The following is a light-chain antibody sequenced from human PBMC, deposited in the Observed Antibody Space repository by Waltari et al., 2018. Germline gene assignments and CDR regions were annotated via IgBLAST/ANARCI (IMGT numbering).Light chain of an antibody. Sequence: QTVVTQEPSLTVSPGGTVTLTCASSTGAVTSGSFPTWFQQRPGQPPRSLLYSANNKHSWTPARFAGSRIGGKAALTLSGVQPEDEAEYYCLLFYGGAYVFGTGTKLTVL. V-gene: IGLV7-43*01. CDR2: SAN. CDR1: TGAVTSGSF. CDR3: LLFYGGAYV. J-gene: IGLJ1*01.